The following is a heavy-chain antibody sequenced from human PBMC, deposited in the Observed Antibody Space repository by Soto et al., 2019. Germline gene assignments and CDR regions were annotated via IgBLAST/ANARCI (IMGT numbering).Heavy chain of an antibody. CDR2: IYYSGST. CDR1: GGSISSHY. V-gene: IGHV4-59*11. Sequence: TETLSLTCTVSGGSISSHYWSWIRQPPGKGLEWIGYIYYSGSTNYNPSLKSRVTISVDTSKNQFSLKLSSVTAADTAVYYCAREKRGSSGWYELWGQGTLVTVSS. D-gene: IGHD6-19*01. J-gene: IGHJ5*02. CDR3: AREKRGSSGWYEL.